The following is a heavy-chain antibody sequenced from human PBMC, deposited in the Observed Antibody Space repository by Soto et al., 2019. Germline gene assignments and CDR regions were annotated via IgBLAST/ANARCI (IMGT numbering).Heavy chain of an antibody. V-gene: IGHV3-23*01. D-gene: IGHD1-26*01. CDR2: ITGSGGNT. CDR3: AKAVGSQQFEY. J-gene: IGHJ4*02. CDR1: VFTFSSYA. Sequence: GGSLRLSCAASVFTFSSYAMSWVRQAPGKGLEWVSTITGSGGNTFYANSVKGRFTISRDNSKNTLYLQMNTLRAEDTALYYCAKAVGSQQFEYWGQGTLVNVSS.